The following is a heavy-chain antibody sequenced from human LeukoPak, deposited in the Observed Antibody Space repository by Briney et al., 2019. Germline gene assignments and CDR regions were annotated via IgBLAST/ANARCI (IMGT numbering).Heavy chain of an antibody. Sequence: ASVKVSCKASGYTFSGYYMHWVRQAPGQGLEWMGWINPKSGGTNYAQKFQGRVTMTRDTSISTAYMELSRLRSDDTAVYYCVLMVYAFADYEYFDYWGQGTLVTVSS. CDR3: VLMVYAFADYEYFDY. D-gene: IGHD2-8*01. J-gene: IGHJ4*02. V-gene: IGHV1-2*02. CDR1: GYTFSGYY. CDR2: INPKSGGT.